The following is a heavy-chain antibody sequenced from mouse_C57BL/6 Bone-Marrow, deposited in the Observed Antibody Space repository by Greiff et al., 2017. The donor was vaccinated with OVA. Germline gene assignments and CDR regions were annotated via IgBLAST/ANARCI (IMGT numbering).Heavy chain of an antibody. CDR1: GYSFTSYY. Sequence: EVKLVESGPGLAKPSQTLSLTCSVSGYSFTSYYWNWIRKFPGHKLEYIGYISYSGSTYYYPSLNSRISITRDTSKKQYYLQLNSVTTEDTATEDCERYTRSTVNFDYWGQGTTLTVSA. CDR3: ERYTRSTVNFDY. V-gene: IGHV3-8*01. CDR2: ISYSGST. J-gene: IGHJ2*01. D-gene: IGHD2-10*02.